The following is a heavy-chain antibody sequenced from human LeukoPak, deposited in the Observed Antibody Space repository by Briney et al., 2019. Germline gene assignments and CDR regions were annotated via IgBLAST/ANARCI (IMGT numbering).Heavy chain of an antibody. V-gene: IGHV3-7*01. D-gene: IGHD5-12*01. J-gene: IGHJ4*02. Sequence: GGSLRLSCAASGFTFSSYWMSWVRQAPGKGLEWVANIKQDGSEKYYVDSVKGRFTISRDNAKNSLYLQMNSLRAEDTAVYYCARDSSGYGDLFDYWGQGTLVTVSS. CDR3: ARDSSGYGDLFDY. CDR1: GFTFSSYW. CDR2: IKQDGSEK.